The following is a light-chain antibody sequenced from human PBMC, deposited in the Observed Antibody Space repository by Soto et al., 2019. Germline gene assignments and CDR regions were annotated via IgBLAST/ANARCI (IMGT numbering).Light chain of an antibody. CDR2: KAS. CDR1: QSISSW. Sequence: SVGDRVTITCRASQSISSWLAWYQQKPGKAPKLLIYKASSLESGVPSRFSGSGSGTEFTLTISSLQPDDFATYYCQQYNSYPWTFGQGTKVDIK. J-gene: IGKJ1*01. CDR3: QQYNSYPWT. V-gene: IGKV1-5*03.